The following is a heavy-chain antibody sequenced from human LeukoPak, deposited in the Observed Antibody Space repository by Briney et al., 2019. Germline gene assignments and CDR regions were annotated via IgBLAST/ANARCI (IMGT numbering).Heavy chain of an antibody. CDR1: GYTFTSYG. CDR2: ISAYNGNT. J-gene: IGHJ6*02. D-gene: IGHD2-15*01. CDR3: ARDGYCSGGSCYDYYYYGMDV. V-gene: IGHV1-18*01. Sequence: ALVKVSCKASGYTFTSYGISWVRQAPGQGLEWMGWISAYNGNTNYAQKLQGRVTMTTDTSTSTAYMELRSLRSDDTAVYYCARDGYCSGGSCYDYYYYGMDVWGQGTTVTVSS.